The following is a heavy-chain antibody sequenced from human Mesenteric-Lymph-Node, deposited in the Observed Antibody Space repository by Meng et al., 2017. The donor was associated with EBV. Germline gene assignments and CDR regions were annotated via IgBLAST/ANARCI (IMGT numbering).Heavy chain of an antibody. J-gene: IGHJ5*02. Sequence: QLQLQESGPGLVKPSETLSLACSVSGASINSNGYCWAWIRQPPGKGLEWIATIYYSGSTNYNPSLKGRVTTSVDKSKNQFSLRLNSVTAADTAVYYCATTPYSILGWFDPRGRGTLVTVP. CDR2: IYYSGST. D-gene: IGHD2-15*01. CDR3: ATTPYSILGWFDP. CDR1: GASINSNGYC. V-gene: IGHV4-39*07.